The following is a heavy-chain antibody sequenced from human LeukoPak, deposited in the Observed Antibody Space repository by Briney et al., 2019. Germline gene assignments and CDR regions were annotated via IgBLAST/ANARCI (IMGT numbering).Heavy chain of an antibody. D-gene: IGHD2-2*01. J-gene: IGHJ6*03. Sequence: GGSLRLSCAASGFTFDDYGMSWVRQAPGKGLEWVANIKQDGSEKYYVDSVKGRFTISRDNARNSLYLQMNSLRAEDTAVYYCARAGYCSSTSCYVDYYYYMDVWGKGTTVTISS. CDR3: ARAGYCSSTSCYVDYYYYMDV. V-gene: IGHV3-7*01. CDR1: GFTFDDYG. CDR2: IKQDGSEK.